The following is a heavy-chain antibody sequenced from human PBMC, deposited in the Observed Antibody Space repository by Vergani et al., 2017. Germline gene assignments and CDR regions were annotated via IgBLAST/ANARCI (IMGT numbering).Heavy chain of an antibody. CDR1: GFTFSSYG. CDR2: ISYDVSNK. J-gene: IGHJ5*02. V-gene: IGHV3-30*03. D-gene: IGHD3-10*01. Sequence: QVQLVESGGGVVQPGRSLRLSCAASGFTFSSYGMHWVRQAPGKGLEWVAVISYDVSNKYYADSVKGRFTISRDNSKNTLYLQMNSLRAEDTAVYYCARNYGSGSSNWFDPWGQGTLVTVSS. CDR3: ARNYGSGSSNWFDP.